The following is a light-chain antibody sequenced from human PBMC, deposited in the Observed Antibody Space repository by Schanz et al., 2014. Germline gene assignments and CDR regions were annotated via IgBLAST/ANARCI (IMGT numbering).Light chain of an antibody. CDR3: QHLA. Sequence: DFQMTQSPSTLSASVGDRVSITCRASQSVGTSLAWYQQKPGKAPNLLIYKASILQTGVPSRFSGSGSGTEFTLTINSLQPDDFATYFCQHLAFGQGTKVELK. J-gene: IGKJ1*01. CDR2: KAS. V-gene: IGKV1-5*03. CDR1: QSVGTS.